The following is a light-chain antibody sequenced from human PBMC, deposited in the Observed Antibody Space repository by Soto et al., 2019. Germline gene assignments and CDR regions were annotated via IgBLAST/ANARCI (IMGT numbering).Light chain of an antibody. CDR1: QSVNSN. CDR2: GAS. V-gene: IGKV3-15*01. J-gene: IGKJ2*01. CDR3: QPYNNWPPMYP. Sequence: EIVMTQSPATLSVSPGVRATLSCRASQSVNSNLVWYQQKPGQAPRLLIYGASTKATGIPARFSDSGYGAEFTISISSLQSGDFAVYYCQPYNNWPPMYPFGQGTKLEIK.